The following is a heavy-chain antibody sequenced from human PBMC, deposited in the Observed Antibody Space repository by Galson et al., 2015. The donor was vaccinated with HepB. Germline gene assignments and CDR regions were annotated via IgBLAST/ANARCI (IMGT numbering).Heavy chain of an antibody. D-gene: IGHD3-3*01. CDR3: ARSQITIFGVVIIWMGWFDP. Sequence: SVKVSCKASGGTFSSYAISWVRQAPGQGLEWMGGIIPIFGTANYAQKFQGRVTITADESTSTAYMELSSLRSEDTAVYYCARSQITIFGVVIIWMGWFDPWGQGTLVTVSS. J-gene: IGHJ5*02. V-gene: IGHV1-69*13. CDR1: GGTFSSYA. CDR2: IIPIFGTA.